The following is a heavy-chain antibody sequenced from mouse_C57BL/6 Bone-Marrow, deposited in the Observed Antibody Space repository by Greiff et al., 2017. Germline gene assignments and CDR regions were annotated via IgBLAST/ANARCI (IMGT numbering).Heavy chain of an antibody. V-gene: IGHV5-4*03. D-gene: IGHD1-1*02. CDR2: ISDGGSYT. Sequence: EVKVVESGGGLVKPGGSLKLSCAASGFTFSSYAMSWVRQTPGQRLEWVATISDGGSYTYYPDNVKGRFTISRDNAKNNLYLQMSHLKSEDTAMYYCARGGYFDYWGQGTTLTVSS. CDR3: ARGGYFDY. CDR1: GFTFSSYA. J-gene: IGHJ2*01.